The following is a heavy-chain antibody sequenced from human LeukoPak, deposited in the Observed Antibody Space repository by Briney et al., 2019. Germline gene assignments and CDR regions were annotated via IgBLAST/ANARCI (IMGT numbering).Heavy chain of an antibody. CDR2: ISDSGGTT. J-gene: IGHJ6*03. Sequence: QPGGSLRLSCAASGFTFSSYAMSWVRQAPGKGPEWVSGISDSGGTTYYADSVKGRFTISRDNSKNTLYLQMNSLSAEDTAVYYCAKNGDRGAYCSGGTCYPYYYYYMDVWGKGTTVTISS. CDR3: AKNGDRGAYCSGGTCYPYYYYYMDV. D-gene: IGHD2-15*01. CDR1: GFTFSSYA. V-gene: IGHV3-23*01.